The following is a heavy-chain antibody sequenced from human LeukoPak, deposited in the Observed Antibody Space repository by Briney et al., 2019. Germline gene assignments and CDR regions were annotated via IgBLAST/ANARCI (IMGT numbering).Heavy chain of an antibody. V-gene: IGHV5-51*01. CDR2: IYPGDSDT. J-gene: IGHJ4*02. CDR1: GYSFISYW. D-gene: IGHD5-12*01. CDR3: ARRSTLRSPFDY. Sequence: GESLKISCKGSGYSFISYWIGWVRQLPGKGLEWMGIIYPGDSDTRYSPSLQGQVTISADKSITTAYLQWSSLKASDTAMYYCARRSTLRSPFDYWGQGTLVTVSS.